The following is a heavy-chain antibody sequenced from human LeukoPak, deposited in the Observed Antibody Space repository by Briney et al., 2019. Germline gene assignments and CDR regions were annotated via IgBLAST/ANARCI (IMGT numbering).Heavy chain of an antibody. J-gene: IGHJ4*02. CDR2: IYYSGST. D-gene: IGHD6-19*01. Sequence: PSETLSLTCTVSGGSISSYYWSWIRQPPGKGLEWIGYIYYSGSTNYNPSLKSRVIISVDTSKNQFSLKLSSVTAADTAVYYCERRIAVAGPFDYWGQGTLVTVTS. CDR1: GGSISSYY. V-gene: IGHV4-59*08. CDR3: ERRIAVAGPFDY.